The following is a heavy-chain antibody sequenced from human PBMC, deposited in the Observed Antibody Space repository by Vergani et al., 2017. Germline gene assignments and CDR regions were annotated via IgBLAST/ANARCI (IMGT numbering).Heavy chain of an antibody. CDR1: GFTFSSYG. V-gene: IGHV3-33*01. CDR2: IWYDGSNK. CDR3: ASAGDEFGLQKYGMDV. Sequence: QVQLVESGGGVVQPGRSLRLSCAASGFTFSSYGMHWVRQAPGKGLEWVAVIWYDGSNKYYADSVKGRFTISRDNSKNTLYLQMNSLRAEDTAVYYCASAGDEFGLQKYGMDVWGQGTTVTVSS. D-gene: IGHD3-16*01. J-gene: IGHJ6*02.